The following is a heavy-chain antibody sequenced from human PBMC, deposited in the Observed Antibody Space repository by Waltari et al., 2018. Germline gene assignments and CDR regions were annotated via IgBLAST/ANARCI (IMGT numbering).Heavy chain of an antibody. CDR2: IYTGGGT. D-gene: IGHD4-17*01. Sequence: EVQLVESGGGLIQPGGSLRLSCAASGFIVSSNYVSWVRQAPGKGLEWVSIIYTGGGTFYADAGKGRFTISRDNSKNTVYLQMNSLRDEDTAVYYCASGDYQPDDAFDIWGQGTRVTVSS. CDR1: GFIVSSNY. CDR3: ASGDYQPDDAFDI. V-gene: IGHV3-53*01. J-gene: IGHJ3*02.